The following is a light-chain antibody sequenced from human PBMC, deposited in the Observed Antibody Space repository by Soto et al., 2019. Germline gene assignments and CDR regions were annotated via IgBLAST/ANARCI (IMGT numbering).Light chain of an antibody. V-gene: IGLV1-44*01. CDR3: AAWDDSLDGGV. J-gene: IGLJ3*02. CDR1: SSNIGSNS. Sequence: QAVVTQPPSASGTPGQRVTISCSGSSSNIGSNSVNWYRQLPGTAPKLLIYRNNQRPSGVPDRFSGSKSGTSASLAISGLQSEDEADYYCAAWDDSLDGGVFGGGTKLTV. CDR2: RNN.